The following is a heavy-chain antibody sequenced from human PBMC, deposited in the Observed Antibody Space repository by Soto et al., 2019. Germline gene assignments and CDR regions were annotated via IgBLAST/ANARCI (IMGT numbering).Heavy chain of an antibody. Sequence: SETLSLTCTVSGGSISSYYWSWIRQPPGKGLEWIGYIYYSGSTNYNPSLKSRVTISVDTSKNQFSLKLSSVTAADTAVYYCARVLPRSSWAFDYWGQGTLVTVSS. CDR3: ARVLPRSSWAFDY. CDR1: GGSISSYY. J-gene: IGHJ4*02. D-gene: IGHD6-13*01. CDR2: IYYSGST. V-gene: IGHV4-59*01.